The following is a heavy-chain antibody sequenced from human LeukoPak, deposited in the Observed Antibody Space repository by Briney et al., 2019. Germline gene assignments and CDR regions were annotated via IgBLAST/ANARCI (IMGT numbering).Heavy chain of an antibody. D-gene: IGHD6-19*01. V-gene: IGHV6-1*01. CDR3: AREEDSSGWSFDY. CDR2: TFYRSEWYN. CDR1: GDSVSSNSAA. Sequence: SQTLSLTCALSGDSVSSNSAAWNWIRQSPSRGLEWLGRTFYRSEWYNDYVASVESRITVNPDTSKNQFSLHLKSVTPEDTAVYYCAREEDSSGWSFDYWGQGTLVTVSS. J-gene: IGHJ4*02.